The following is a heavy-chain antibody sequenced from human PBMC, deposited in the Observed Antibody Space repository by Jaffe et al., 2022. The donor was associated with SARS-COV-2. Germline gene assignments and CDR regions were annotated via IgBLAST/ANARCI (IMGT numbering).Heavy chain of an antibody. V-gene: IGHV3-30*03. CDR2: VRSDGTDT. D-gene: IGHD6-13*01. J-gene: IGHJ1*01. CDR1: GFTFSSYG. Sequence: QVQLVESGGGVVQPGRSLRLSCAASGFTFSSYGMHWVRQAPGKGLEWVALVRSDGTDTYYADSVKGRFTVSRDNAKNILYLQMNSLRTEDTAVFYCVRDAALGSSWFEHWGQGTLVSVSS. CDR3: VRDAALGSSWFEH.